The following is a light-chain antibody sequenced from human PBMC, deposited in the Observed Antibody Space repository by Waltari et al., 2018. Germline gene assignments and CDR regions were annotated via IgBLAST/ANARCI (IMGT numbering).Light chain of an antibody. CDR1: QSVLYNSNNKNY. Sequence: DIVMTQSPDSLAVSLGESPTINCQSSQSVLYNSNNKNYLAWYQQKPGQPPKLLIYWASTRESGVPDRFSGSGSGTDFTLTISSLQAEDVAVYYCQQYYSTPLTFGGGTKVEIK. V-gene: IGKV4-1*01. J-gene: IGKJ4*01. CDR3: QQYYSTPLT. CDR2: WAS.